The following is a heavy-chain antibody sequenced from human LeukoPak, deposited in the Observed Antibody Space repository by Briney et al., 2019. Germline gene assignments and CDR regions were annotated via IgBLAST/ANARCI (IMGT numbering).Heavy chain of an antibody. Sequence: SETLSLTCAVSGGSISGGGYSWSWIRQSPGKGLEWIGYIYQSGSTYYNPSLKSRVTTSVDRSKNQFSLKLSSLTAADTAVYYCARSGSYFSFDIWGQGTMVTVSS. CDR1: GGSISGGGYS. CDR3: ARSGSYFSFDI. V-gene: IGHV4-30-2*06. J-gene: IGHJ3*02. D-gene: IGHD1-26*01. CDR2: IYQSGST.